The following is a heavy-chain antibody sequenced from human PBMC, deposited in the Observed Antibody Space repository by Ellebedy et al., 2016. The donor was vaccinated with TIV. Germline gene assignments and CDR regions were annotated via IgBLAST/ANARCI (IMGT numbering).Heavy chain of an antibody. D-gene: IGHD2-21*02. CDR2: INPHSGGT. Sequence: ASVKVSCKTSGYIFTDHHMHWVRQAPGQGLEWMGWINPHSGGTNYAQKFQGRVTMTRDTSTSTVYMELSSLRSQDTAVYYWARQNVVVTAIPYGMDVWGQGTTVTVSS. CDR1: GYIFTDHH. V-gene: IGHV1-2*02. CDR3: ARQNVVVTAIPYGMDV. J-gene: IGHJ6*02.